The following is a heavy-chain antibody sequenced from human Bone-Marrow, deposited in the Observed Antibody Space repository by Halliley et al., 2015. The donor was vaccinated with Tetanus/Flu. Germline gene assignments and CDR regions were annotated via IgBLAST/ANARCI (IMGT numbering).Heavy chain of an antibody. CDR3: ARSEYSRSFDS. D-gene: IGHD6-6*01. CDR1: GFTFSSYE. J-gene: IGHJ4*02. Sequence: SLRLSCAASGFTFSSYEMNWVRQAPGKGLEWVSYINSGGSTIYYVDSVKGRFTLSRDNAKNSLYLQMNGLRAEDTAVYYCARSEYSRSFDSWGQGTLDTVSS. CDR2: INSGGSTI. V-gene: IGHV3-48*03.